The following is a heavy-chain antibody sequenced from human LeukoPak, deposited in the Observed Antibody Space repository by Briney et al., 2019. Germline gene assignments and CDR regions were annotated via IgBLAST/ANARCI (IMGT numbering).Heavy chain of an antibody. CDR2: MRGFGDFV. CDR3: TRDDYSDSPTYYNGMDV. J-gene: IGHJ6*02. D-gene: IGHD4/OR15-4a*01. CDR1: GFTFTAFT. V-gene: IGHV3-21*06. Sequence: GGSLRLSCAASGFTFTAFTLNWVRHAPGKGLEWVSSMRGFGDFVNYAYSVKGRFTISRDNAKSSLYLQMNSLRAEDTAVYFYTRDDYSDSPTYYNGMDVWGQGTAVTVS.